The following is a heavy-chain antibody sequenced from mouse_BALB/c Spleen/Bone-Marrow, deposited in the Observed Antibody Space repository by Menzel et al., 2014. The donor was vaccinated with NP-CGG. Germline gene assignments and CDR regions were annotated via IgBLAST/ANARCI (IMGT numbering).Heavy chain of an antibody. Sequence: QVQLQQSGPGLVQPSQSLSITCTVSGFSLTSYGVHWVRQSPGKGPEWLGVIWSGGSTDYNAAFISRLSISKDNSKSXVFFKMNSLQANDTAIYYCASDGYYWYFDVWGAGTTVTVSS. D-gene: IGHD2-3*01. J-gene: IGHJ1*01. CDR3: ASDGYYWYFDV. CDR2: IWSGGST. V-gene: IGHV2-2*02. CDR1: GFSLTSYG.